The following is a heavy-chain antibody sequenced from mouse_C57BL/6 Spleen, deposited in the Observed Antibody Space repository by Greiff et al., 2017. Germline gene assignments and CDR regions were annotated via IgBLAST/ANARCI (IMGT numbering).Heavy chain of an antibody. D-gene: IGHD2-4*01. CDR1: GYAFSSYW. CDR3: AREDYDYDEGDYCAMDY. Sequence: QVQLQQSGAELVKPGASVKISCKASGYAFSSYWMNWVKQRPGKGLEWIGQIYPGDGDTNYNGKFKGKATLTADKSSSTAYMQLSSLTSEDSAVYFCAREDYDYDEGDYCAMDYWGQGTSVTVSS. J-gene: IGHJ4*01. V-gene: IGHV1-80*01. CDR2: IYPGDGDT.